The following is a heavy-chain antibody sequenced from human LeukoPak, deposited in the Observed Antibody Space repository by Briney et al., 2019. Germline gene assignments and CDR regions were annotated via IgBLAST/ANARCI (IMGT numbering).Heavy chain of an antibody. Sequence: PGGSLRLSCAASGFTFNSYSMNWLRQAPGKGLEWVSSISSSSSYIYYADSVKGQFTISRDNAKNSLYLQMNSLRAEDTAVYYCTIDGCTVTNYYFDYWGQGTLVTVSS. V-gene: IGHV3-21*01. J-gene: IGHJ4*02. D-gene: IGHD4-17*01. CDR3: TIDGCTVTNYYFDY. CDR2: ISSSSSYI. CDR1: GFTFNSYS.